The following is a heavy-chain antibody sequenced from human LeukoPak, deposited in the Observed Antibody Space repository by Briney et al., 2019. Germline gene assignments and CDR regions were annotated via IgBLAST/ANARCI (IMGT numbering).Heavy chain of an antibody. D-gene: IGHD2-21*01. V-gene: IGHV3-73*01. CDR2: IRSKANSYAT. Sequence: TGGSLRLSCAASGFTFSGSAMHWVRQASGKGLEWVGRIRSKANSYATAYAASVKGRFTISRDDSKNTAYLQMNSLKTEDTAVYYCTRRLWGYTEPEWGQGTLVTVSS. CDR3: TRRLWGYTEPE. CDR1: GFTFSGSA. J-gene: IGHJ4*02.